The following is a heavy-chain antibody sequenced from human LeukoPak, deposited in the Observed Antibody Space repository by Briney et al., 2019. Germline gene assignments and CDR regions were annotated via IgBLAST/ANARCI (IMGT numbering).Heavy chain of an antibody. CDR3: AKGDQPGPGIFGA. CDR1: GFAFSNYA. J-gene: IGHJ3*01. Sequence: GGSLRLSCAASGFAFSNYAMSWVRQAPGKGLEWVSAISGSGGSTYYAGSVKGRFSISRDNSKNTLYLQMNSLRAEDTAVYYCAKGDQPGPGIFGAGGQGTMVTVSS. V-gene: IGHV3-23*01. CDR2: ISGSGGST. D-gene: IGHD2-21*01.